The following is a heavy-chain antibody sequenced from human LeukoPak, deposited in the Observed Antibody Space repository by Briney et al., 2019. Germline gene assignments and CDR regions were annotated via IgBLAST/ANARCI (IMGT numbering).Heavy chain of an antibody. D-gene: IGHD3-22*01. J-gene: IGHJ4*02. CDR3: ARSLSLYYYDSSGYSGLHY. V-gene: IGHV5-51*01. Sequence: GESLKISCKGSGYSFTSYWIGWVRQMPGKGLEWMGIIYPGDSDTRYSPSFQGPVTISADKSISTAYLQWSSLKASDTAMYYCARSLSLYYYDSSGYSGLHYWGQGTLVTVSS. CDR2: IYPGDSDT. CDR1: GYSFTSYW.